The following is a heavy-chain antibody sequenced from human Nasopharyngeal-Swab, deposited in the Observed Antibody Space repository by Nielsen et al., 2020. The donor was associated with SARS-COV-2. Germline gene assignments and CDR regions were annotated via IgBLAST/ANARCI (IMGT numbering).Heavy chain of an antibody. CDR2: IYTSGCT. V-gene: IGHV4-61*02. CDR3: ARVTSNVSGYDGNDAFDI. Sequence: SEPLSLTCTVSGGSISSGSYYWSWIRQPAGKGLEWIGRIYTSGCTNYNPSLKSRVTISVDTSKNQFSLKLSSVTAADTAVYYCARVTSNVSGYDGNDAFDIWGQGTMVTVSS. D-gene: IGHD5-12*01. J-gene: IGHJ3*02. CDR1: GGSISSGSYY.